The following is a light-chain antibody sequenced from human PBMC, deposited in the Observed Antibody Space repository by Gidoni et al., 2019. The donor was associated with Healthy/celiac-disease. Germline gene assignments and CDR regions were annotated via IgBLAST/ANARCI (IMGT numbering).Light chain of an antibody. V-gene: IGLV2-14*01. J-gene: IGLJ3*02. Sequence: SPLTQPASVSGSSGQSITISCTGTSSDVGGYNYVSWYQQHPGKAPKLMIYEVSNRPSGVSNRFSGSKSGNTASLTISGLQAEDEADYYCSSYTSSSTRGVFGGGTKLTVL. CDR1: SSDVGGYNY. CDR2: EVS. CDR3: SSYTSSSTRGV.